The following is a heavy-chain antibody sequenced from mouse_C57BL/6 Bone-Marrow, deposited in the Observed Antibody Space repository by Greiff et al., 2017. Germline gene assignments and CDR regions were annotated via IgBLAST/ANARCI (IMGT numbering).Heavy chain of an antibody. CDR3: ARDQVDY. D-gene: IGHD3-2*02. CDR2: ISDGGSYT. J-gene: IGHJ2*01. CDR1: GFTFSSYA. Sequence: VQLKESGGGLVKPGGSLKLSCAASGFTFSSYAMSWVRQTPEKRLEWVATISDGGSYTYYPDNVKGRFTISRDNAKNNLYLQMSHLKSEDTAMXYCARDQVDYWGQGTTLTVSS. V-gene: IGHV5-4*01.